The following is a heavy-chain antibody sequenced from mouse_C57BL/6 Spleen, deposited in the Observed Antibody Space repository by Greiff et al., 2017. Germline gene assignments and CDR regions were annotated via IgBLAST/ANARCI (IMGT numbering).Heavy chain of an antibody. CDR3: ARSGGNLYYFDY. CDR1: GYAFSSSW. Sequence: VQLQQSGPELVKPGASVKISCKASGYAFSSSWMNWVKQRPGKGLEWIGRIYPGDGDTNYNGKFKGKATLTAGKSSSTAYMQLSSLTSEDSAVYFCARSGGNLYYFDYWGQGTTLTVSS. CDR2: IYPGDGDT. V-gene: IGHV1-82*01. D-gene: IGHD2-1*01. J-gene: IGHJ2*01.